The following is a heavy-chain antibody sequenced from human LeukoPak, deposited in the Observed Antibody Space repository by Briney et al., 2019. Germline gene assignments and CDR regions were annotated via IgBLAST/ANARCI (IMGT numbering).Heavy chain of an antibody. V-gene: IGHV4-39*01. CDR1: GGSISSSSYH. CDR3: ATTYDYTGGGYDY. Sequence: SETLALTCTVSGGSISSSSYHWGWIRQPPGKGLEWIGSIYYSGTTYYNPSLKSRVTISVDTSKNQFSLKVSSVTAADTAVYYCATTYDYTGGGYDYWGQGALVTVSS. J-gene: IGHJ4*02. D-gene: IGHD2-2*02. CDR2: IYYSGTT.